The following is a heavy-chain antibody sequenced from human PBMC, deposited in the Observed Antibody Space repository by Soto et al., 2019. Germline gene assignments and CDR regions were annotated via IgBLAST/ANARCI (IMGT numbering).Heavy chain of an antibody. CDR2: ISHDGINK. CDR1: GFTFSSYA. V-gene: IGHV3-30-3*01. Sequence: QVLLVDSGGGVVQPGRSLRLSCAASGFTFSSYAMNWVRQAPGKGLEWVALISHDGINKYYADSVRGRFTISRDSSTNTLYLQMNSLRVEDTALYYCGRDEVRNGVGVWGQGTTVTVSS. CDR3: GRDEVRNGVGV. J-gene: IGHJ6*02.